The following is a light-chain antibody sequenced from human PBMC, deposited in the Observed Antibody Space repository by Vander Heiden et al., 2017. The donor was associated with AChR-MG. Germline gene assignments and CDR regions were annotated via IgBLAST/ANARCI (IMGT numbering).Light chain of an antibody. CDR3: HQDGSSPRT. V-gene: IGKV3-20*01. J-gene: IGKJ1*01. Sequence: IVLTQSPGTLSLSPGETVTLPSRASQIISSNYLAWYQHIPGQPPTLLIYGASIRATGIPAGLSGSGSGKDFTLTISRLESEDFEVYYCHQDGSSPRTFGQGTRVEI. CDR2: GAS. CDR1: QIISSNY.